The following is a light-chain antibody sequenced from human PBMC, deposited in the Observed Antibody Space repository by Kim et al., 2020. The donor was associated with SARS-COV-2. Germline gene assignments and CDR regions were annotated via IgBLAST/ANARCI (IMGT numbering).Light chain of an antibody. J-gene: IGLJ3*02. Sequence: QKINISCTGSSSNSGAGYDVHWYRQLPGTAPKLVIYNNNNRPSGVPDRFSGSNSGTSASLVITGLQAEDEADYYCQSFDSRLTGSVFGGGTQLTVL. V-gene: IGLV1-40*01. CDR1: SSNSGAGYD. CDR3: QSFDSRLTGSV. CDR2: NNN.